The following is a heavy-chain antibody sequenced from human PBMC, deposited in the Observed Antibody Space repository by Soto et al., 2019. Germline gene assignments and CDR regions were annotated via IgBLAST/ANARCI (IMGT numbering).Heavy chain of an antibody. CDR2: IIPILGIA. D-gene: IGHD1-26*01. Sequence: QVQLVQSGAEVKKPGSSVKVSCKASGGTFSSYTISWVRQAPGQGLEWMGRIIPILGIANYAHKFQARVTSTVDKSTSTAYMGLSSLRSEDTAVYYCRGEKLGAERNNWFVPWGQGSMVTVSS. J-gene: IGHJ5*02. CDR3: RGEKLGAERNNWFVP. V-gene: IGHV1-69*02. CDR1: GGTFSSYT.